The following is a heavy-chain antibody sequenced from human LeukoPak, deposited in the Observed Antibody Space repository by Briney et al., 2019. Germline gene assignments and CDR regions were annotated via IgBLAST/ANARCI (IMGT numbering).Heavy chain of an antibody. CDR1: GFTFSSYA. CDR2: ISGSGGST. J-gene: IGHJ4*02. Sequence: PGGSLGLSCAASGFTFSSYAMSWVRQAPGKGREWVSAISGSGGSTYYADSVKGRFTISRDNSKSTLYLQMNSLRAEDTAVYYCAKLRDGDPVGYFDYWGQGTLVTVSS. V-gene: IGHV3-23*01. D-gene: IGHD4-17*01. CDR3: AKLRDGDPVGYFDY.